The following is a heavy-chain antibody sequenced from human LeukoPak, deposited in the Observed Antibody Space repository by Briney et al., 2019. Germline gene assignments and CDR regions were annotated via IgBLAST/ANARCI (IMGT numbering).Heavy chain of an antibody. CDR1: GYTFTSYG. CDR2: ISAYNGNT. CDR3: ARPSESPYSSSWYDY. Sequence: ASVKVSCKASGYTFTSYGISWVRQAPGQGLEWMGWISAYNGNTNYAQKLQGRVTMTTDTSTSTAYMELRSLRSDDTAVYYWARPSESPYSSSWYDYWGQGTLVTVSS. J-gene: IGHJ4*02. V-gene: IGHV1-18*01. D-gene: IGHD6-13*01.